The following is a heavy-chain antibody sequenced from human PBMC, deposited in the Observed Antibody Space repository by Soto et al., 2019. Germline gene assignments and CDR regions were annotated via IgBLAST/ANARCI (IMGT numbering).Heavy chain of an antibody. J-gene: IGHJ4*02. Sequence: ASVKVSCKASGYTFTSYHIHWVRQAPGQGLEWMGIINPSRGNTGYAQKFKGRVTVTRDTSTSTVYMDLSRLGSEDTAVYYCARELDATMYFDYWGQGTLVTVSS. V-gene: IGHV1-46*01. CDR1: GYTFTSYH. CDR3: ARELDATMYFDY. D-gene: IGHD2-2*01. CDR2: INPSRGNT.